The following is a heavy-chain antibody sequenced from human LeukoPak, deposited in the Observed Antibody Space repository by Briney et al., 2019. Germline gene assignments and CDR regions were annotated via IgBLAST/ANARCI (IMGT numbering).Heavy chain of an antibody. CDR3: ARLSPYCSSTSCYFDY. Sequence: GESLKISFKGSGYSFTSYWIGWVRPMPGKGLEWMGIIYPGDSDTRYSPSFQGQVTISADKSISTAYLQWSSLKASDTAMYYCARLSPYCSSTSCYFDYWGQGTLVTVSS. CDR2: IYPGDSDT. V-gene: IGHV5-51*01. D-gene: IGHD2-2*01. J-gene: IGHJ4*02. CDR1: GYSFTSYW.